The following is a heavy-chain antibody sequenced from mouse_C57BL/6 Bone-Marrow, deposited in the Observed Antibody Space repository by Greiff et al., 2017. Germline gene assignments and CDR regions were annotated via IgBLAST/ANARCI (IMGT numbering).Heavy chain of an antibody. CDR1: GFNIKDDY. CDR3: TLYYDYGYAMDY. J-gene: IGHJ4*01. Sequence: EVKLIESGAELVRPGASVKLSCTASGFNIKDDYMHWVQQRPEQGLEWIGWIDPENGDTEYASKFQGKATITTDTSSNTAYLQLSSLTSEDTAVYYCTLYYDYGYAMDYWGQGTSVTVSS. V-gene: IGHV14-4*01. CDR2: IDPENGDT. D-gene: IGHD2-4*01.